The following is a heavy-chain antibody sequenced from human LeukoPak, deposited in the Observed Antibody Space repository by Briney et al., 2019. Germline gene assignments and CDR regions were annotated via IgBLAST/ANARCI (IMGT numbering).Heavy chain of an antibody. J-gene: IGHJ5*02. CDR1: GGSISSYY. D-gene: IGHD6-13*01. Sequence: SETLSLTCTVSGGSISSYYWSWIRQPAGKGLEWIGRIYTSGSTNYNPSLKGRVTMSVDTSKNQFSLKLSSVTAADTAVYYCARDLAAAGMGENWFDPWGQGTLVTVSS. CDR3: ARDLAAAGMGENWFDP. CDR2: IYTSGST. V-gene: IGHV4-4*07.